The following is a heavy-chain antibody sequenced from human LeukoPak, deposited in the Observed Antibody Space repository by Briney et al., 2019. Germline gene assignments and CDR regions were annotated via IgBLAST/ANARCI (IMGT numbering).Heavy chain of an antibody. CDR1: GFTVSSNY. CDR2: IYSGGST. D-gene: IGHD2-15*01. Sequence: QPGGSLRLSCAASGFTVSSNYMSWVRQAPGKGLEWVSVIYSGGSTYYADSVKGRFTISRDNSKNTLYLQMNSLRAEDTAVYYCAREGGYCYGGSCRYSDYWGQGTLVTVSS. CDR3: AREGGYCYGGSCRYSDY. V-gene: IGHV3-66*02. J-gene: IGHJ4*02.